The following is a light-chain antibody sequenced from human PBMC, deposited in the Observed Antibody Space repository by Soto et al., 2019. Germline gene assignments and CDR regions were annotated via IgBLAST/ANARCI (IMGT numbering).Light chain of an antibody. Sequence: IQLTQSPSSLSASVGDRVTITCRASQSISDWLAWYQQSPGKAPKLLISKASRLESGVPSRFSGSGSGTEFTLTINSLQPDDFATYYCHQYYSFGTFGQGTKVDI. CDR2: KAS. CDR1: QSISDW. V-gene: IGKV1-5*03. J-gene: IGKJ1*01. CDR3: HQYYSFGT.